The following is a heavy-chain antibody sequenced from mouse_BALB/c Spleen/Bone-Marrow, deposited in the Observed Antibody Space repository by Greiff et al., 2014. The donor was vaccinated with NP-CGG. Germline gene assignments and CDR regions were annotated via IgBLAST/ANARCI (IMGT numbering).Heavy chain of an antibody. J-gene: IGHJ3*01. CDR1: GYSFTTYW. CDR3: AREKVYYGISWFAY. Sequence: VQLQQSGTEVVRPGASVKLSCKASGYSFTTYWMNWVKQRPGQGLEWIGMIHPSDSETRSNQKFKDKATLTVDKSSSTAYMQLNSPTSEGSAVYYCAREKVYYGISWFAYWGQGTLVTVSA. D-gene: IGHD2-1*01. CDR2: IHPSDSET. V-gene: IGHV1-61*01.